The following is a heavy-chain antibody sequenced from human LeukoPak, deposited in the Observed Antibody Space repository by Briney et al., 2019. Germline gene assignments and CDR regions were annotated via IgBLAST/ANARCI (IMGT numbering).Heavy chain of an antibody. V-gene: IGHV3-21*01. CDR1: GFTFSSYA. J-gene: IGHJ4*02. Sequence: GRSLRLSCAASGFTFSSYAMSWVRQAPGKGLEWVSSISSSSSYIYYADSVKGRFTISRDNAKNSLYLQMNSLRAEDTAVYYCATFSGSLGYWGQGTLVTVSS. D-gene: IGHD3-22*01. CDR2: ISSSSSYI. CDR3: ATFSGSLGY.